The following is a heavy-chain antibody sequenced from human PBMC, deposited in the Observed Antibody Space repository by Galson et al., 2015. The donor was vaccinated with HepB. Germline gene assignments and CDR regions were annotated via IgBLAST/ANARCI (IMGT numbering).Heavy chain of an antibody. CDR3: ARGVERIIAAAVLPFDY. CDR1: GGSFSGYY. V-gene: IGHV4-34*01. D-gene: IGHD6-13*01. J-gene: IGHJ4*02. CDR2: INHSGST. Sequence: LSLTCAVYGGSFSGYYWSWIRQPPGKGLEWIGEINHSGSTNYNPSLKSRVTISVDTSKNQFSLKLSSVTAADTAVYYCARGVERIIAAAVLPFDYWGQGTLVTVSS.